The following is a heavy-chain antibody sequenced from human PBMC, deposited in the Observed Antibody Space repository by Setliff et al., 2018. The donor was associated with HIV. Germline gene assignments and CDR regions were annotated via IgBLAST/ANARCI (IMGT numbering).Heavy chain of an antibody. V-gene: IGHV4-59*08. Sequence: PSETLSLTCSVSGGSMKNYYWSWIRQPPRKGLEWVGYISYNGITTYNPSLKSRVTISVDTSKNQFSLKLTSVTAADTAVSYCARHRPWEVDVFDIWGQGTMVTV. J-gene: IGHJ3*02. CDR3: ARHRPWEVDVFDI. D-gene: IGHD1-26*01. CDR2: ISYNGIT. CDR1: GGSMKNYY.